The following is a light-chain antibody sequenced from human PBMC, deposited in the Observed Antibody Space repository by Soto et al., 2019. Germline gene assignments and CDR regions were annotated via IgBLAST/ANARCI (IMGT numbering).Light chain of an antibody. V-gene: IGKV3-20*01. Sequence: EIGLTQSPGTLSLSPGERATLSCRASQSDGSYLAWYQQKPGQAPRLLVYGASSRATGIPDRFSGSESGTDFTLTISRLEPEDFAVYYCQQYGSSPITFGQGTRLEIK. CDR3: QQYGSSPIT. CDR2: GAS. J-gene: IGKJ5*01. CDR1: QSDGSY.